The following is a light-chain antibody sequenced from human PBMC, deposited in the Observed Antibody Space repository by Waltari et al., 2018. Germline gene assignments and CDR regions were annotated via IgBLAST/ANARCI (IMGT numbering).Light chain of an antibody. V-gene: IGKV3-20*01. J-gene: IGKJ1*01. Sequence: IVLTQSPGTLSLSPGERATLSCRASQSVNRALTWYKLKPGQAPRLLIYGASNRATGIPDRFSGSGSGTDFSLTISRLEPEDFAVYYCQHFVRLPVTFGQGTKVEIK. CDR1: QSVNRA. CDR2: GAS. CDR3: QHFVRLPVT.